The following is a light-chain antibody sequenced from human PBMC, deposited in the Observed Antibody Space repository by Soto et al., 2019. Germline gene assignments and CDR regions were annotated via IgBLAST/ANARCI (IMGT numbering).Light chain of an antibody. CDR3: QQYDNWPLT. Sequence: ESVVTQSAATLPVSPGERATLSCRASQSVSSTLAWYQQKPGQAPSYLIYGASSRATGIPARFSGSGSGTEFTLTISSRQSEDFAVYYCQQYDNWPLTFGGGTKVDIK. J-gene: IGKJ4*01. CDR2: GAS. V-gene: IGKV3-15*01. CDR1: QSVSST.